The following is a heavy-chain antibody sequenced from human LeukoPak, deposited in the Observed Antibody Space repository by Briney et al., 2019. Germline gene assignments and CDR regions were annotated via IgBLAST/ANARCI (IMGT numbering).Heavy chain of an antibody. CDR2: ISSSISYI. Sequence: PGGSLRLSCADSGFTFSSYSMNWVRQAPGKGLEGVSAISSSISYIYYADSVKGRFTIYRDNGKNSLYLQMNSPRAEDTAVYSCARDSVHSSSCYDYWGQGTVVTVSS. CDR3: ARDSVHSSSCYDY. V-gene: IGHV3-21*01. D-gene: IGHD6-13*01. CDR1: GFTFSSYS. J-gene: IGHJ4*02.